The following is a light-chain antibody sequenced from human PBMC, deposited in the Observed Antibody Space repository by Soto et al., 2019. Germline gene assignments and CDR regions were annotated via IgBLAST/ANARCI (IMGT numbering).Light chain of an antibody. V-gene: IGKV3-15*01. CDR3: QQYNSWPPLT. J-gene: IGKJ4*01. CDR2: GAS. CDR1: QIVSTN. Sequence: EIVMTQSPATLSVSPGERATLSCRASQIVSTNLAWYQQKPGQAPRLLIYGASTRATGIPARFSGSGSGTEVTLAINSLQSEDVAIYYCQQYNSWPPLTFGGGTKVEIK.